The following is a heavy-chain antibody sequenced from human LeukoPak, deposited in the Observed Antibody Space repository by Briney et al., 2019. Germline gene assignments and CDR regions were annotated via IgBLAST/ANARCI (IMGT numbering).Heavy chain of an antibody. J-gene: IGHJ3*02. V-gene: IGHV3-30*02. CDR1: GFTFSSYG. CDR3: ARDDVGAHDAFDI. D-gene: IGHD1-26*01. Sequence: QAGGSLRLSCAASGFTFSSYGMHWVRQAPGKGLEWVAFIRYDGSNKYYTDSVKGRFTISRDNAKNSLYLQMNSLRAEDTAVYYCARDDVGAHDAFDIWGQGTMVTVSS. CDR2: IRYDGSNK.